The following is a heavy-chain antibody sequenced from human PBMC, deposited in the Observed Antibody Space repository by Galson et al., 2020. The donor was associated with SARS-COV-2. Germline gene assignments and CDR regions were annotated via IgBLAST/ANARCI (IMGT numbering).Heavy chain of an antibody. V-gene: IGHV3-74*01. CDR1: GFTFSSYW. CDR2: TYSEGSST. J-gene: IGHJ4*02. D-gene: IGHD7-27*01. CDR3: ARGDMGNDYFDY. Sequence: GGSLRLSCAASGFTFSSYWMHWVRQAPGKGLVWVSRTYSEGSSTSYADSVKGRFTISGDNAKNTLYLQMNSLRAEDTAVYYCARGDMGNDYFDYWGQGTLVTVSS.